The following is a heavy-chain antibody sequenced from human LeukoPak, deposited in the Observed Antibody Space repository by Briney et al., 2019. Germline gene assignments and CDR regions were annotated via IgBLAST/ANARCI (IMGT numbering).Heavy chain of an antibody. CDR1: GFTFSSYA. Sequence: GGSLRLSCAASGFTFSSYAMHWVRQAPGKGLEWVAVISYDGSNKYYADSVKGRFTISRDNSKNTLYLQMNSLRAEDTAVYYCAKEDVWFGEPTDDYWGQGTLVTVSS. CDR2: ISYDGSNK. D-gene: IGHD3-10*01. V-gene: IGHV3-30-3*01. CDR3: AKEDVWFGEPTDDY. J-gene: IGHJ4*02.